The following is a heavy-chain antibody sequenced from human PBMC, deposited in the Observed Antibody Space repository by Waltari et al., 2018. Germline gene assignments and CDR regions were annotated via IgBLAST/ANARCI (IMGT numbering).Heavy chain of an antibody. CDR3: VSGSYSYGLGY. D-gene: IGHD5-18*01. CDR1: GFTFSSYG. J-gene: IGHJ4*02. CDR2: ISSSSSTI. V-gene: IGHV3-48*01. Sequence: EVQLVESGGGLVQPGGSLRLSCAASGFTFSSYGMNWVRQAPGKGVEWVSYISSSSSTIYYADSVKGRFTISRDNAKRSLYLQMNSLRAEDTAVYYCVSGSYSYGLGYWGQGTLVTVSS.